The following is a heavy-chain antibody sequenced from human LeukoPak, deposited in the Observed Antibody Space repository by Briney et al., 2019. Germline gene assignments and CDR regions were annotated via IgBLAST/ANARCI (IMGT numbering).Heavy chain of an antibody. CDR1: GFTFSSYG. V-gene: IGHV3-21*01. Sequence: GGSLRLSCAASGFTFSSYGINWVRQAPGKGLEWVSSISSSSSYIYYADSVKGRFTISRDNAKNSLYLQMNSLRAEDTAVYYCARDEDGYNYYWGQGTLVTVSS. CDR2: ISSSSSYI. J-gene: IGHJ4*02. CDR3: ARDEDGYNYY. D-gene: IGHD5-24*01.